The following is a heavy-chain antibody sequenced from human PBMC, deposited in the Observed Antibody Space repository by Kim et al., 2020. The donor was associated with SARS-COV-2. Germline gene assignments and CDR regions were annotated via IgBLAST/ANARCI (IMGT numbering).Heavy chain of an antibody. D-gene: IGHD5-18*01. CDR2: INHSGST. V-gene: IGHV4-34*01. J-gene: IGHJ5*02. CDR1: GGSFSGYY. Sequence: SETLSLTCAVYGGSFSGYYWSWIRQPPGKGLEWIGEINHSGSTNYNPSLKSRVTISVDTSKNQFSLKLSSVTAADTAVYYCARSLRTWIQLWYWFDPWGQGTLVTVSS. CDR3: ARSLRTWIQLWYWFDP.